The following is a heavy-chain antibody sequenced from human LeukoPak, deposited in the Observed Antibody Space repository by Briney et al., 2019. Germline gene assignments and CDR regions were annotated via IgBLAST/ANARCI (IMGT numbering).Heavy chain of an antibody. J-gene: IGHJ4*02. CDR3: ASDYDYVWGSYRAIDY. CDR1: GFTFSSYW. CDR2: INSDGSST. D-gene: IGHD3-16*02. V-gene: IGHV3-74*01. Sequence: GGSLRLSCAASGFTFSSYWMHWVRQAPGKGLVWVSRINSDGSSTSYADSVKGRFTISRDNAKNSLYLQMNSLRAEDTAVYYCASDYDYVWGSYRAIDYWGQGTLVTVSS.